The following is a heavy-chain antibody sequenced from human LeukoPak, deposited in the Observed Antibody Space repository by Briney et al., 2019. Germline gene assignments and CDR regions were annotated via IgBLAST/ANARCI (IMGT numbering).Heavy chain of an antibody. CDR3: ARVKDYGDYDAFDI. CDR1: GYSVSTYT. V-gene: IGHV3-23*01. Sequence: GGSLRLSCAASGYSVSTYTMSWVRQAPGKGLEWVSGISANGGTTYYADSVKGRFTISRDNSKDTLYLQMNSLRAEDTAVYYCARVKDYGDYDAFDIWGQGTMVTVSS. J-gene: IGHJ3*02. D-gene: IGHD4-17*01. CDR2: ISANGGTT.